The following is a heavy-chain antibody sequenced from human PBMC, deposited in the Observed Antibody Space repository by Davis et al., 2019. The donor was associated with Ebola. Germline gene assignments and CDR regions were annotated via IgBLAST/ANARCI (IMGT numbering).Heavy chain of an antibody. CDR1: GGSISRSY. CDR2: IYYSGST. Sequence: SETLSLTCPVSGGSISRSYWTWPRLPPGTALQSLGYIYYSGSTNYNPSLKSRVTISVDTSKNQFSLKLRSVTAADTAVYYCARQGILEWLPSYYYYYGMDVWGQGTTVTVSS. V-gene: IGHV4-59*08. D-gene: IGHD3-3*01. J-gene: IGHJ6*02. CDR3: ARQGILEWLPSYYYYYGMDV.